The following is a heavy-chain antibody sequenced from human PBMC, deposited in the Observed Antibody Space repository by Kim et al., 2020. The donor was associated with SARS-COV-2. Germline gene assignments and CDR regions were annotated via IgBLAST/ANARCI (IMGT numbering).Heavy chain of an antibody. Sequence: GGSLRLSCAASGFTFSDYYMSWIRQAPGKGLEWVSYISNSSSYTNYADSAKGRFTISRDNAKNSLYLQMNSLRADDTAVYYCARLRGDMYASSWYLKWFDPWGQGTLVTVSS. J-gene: IGHJ5*02. CDR1: GFTFSDYY. D-gene: IGHD6-13*01. CDR3: ARLRGDMYASSWYLKWFDP. V-gene: IGHV3-11*06. CDR2: ISNSSSYT.